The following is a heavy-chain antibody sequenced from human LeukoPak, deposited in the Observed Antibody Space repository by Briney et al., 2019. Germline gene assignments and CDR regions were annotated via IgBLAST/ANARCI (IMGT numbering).Heavy chain of an antibody. V-gene: IGHV3-23*01. J-gene: IGHJ4*02. CDR2: ISGSGGST. CDR1: GFTFSSYA. Sequence: GGSLRLDCAASGFTFSSYAMSWRRQPPGKGKEWVSAISGSGGSTYYADSVKGRFTISRDNSKNTLYLQTNSLRAEDTAVYYCAKGAATEFDYWGQGTLVTVSS. D-gene: IGHD2-15*01. CDR3: AKGAATEFDY.